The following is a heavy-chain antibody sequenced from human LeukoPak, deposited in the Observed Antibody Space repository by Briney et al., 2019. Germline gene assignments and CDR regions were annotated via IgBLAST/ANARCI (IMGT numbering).Heavy chain of an antibody. Sequence: EASVKVSCKVSGYTLTELSMHWVRQAPGQGLEWMGRIIPILGIANYAQKFQGRVTITADKSTSTAYMELSSLRSEDTAVYYCARDRFTRDGYNGYWGQGTLVTVSS. CDR1: GYTLTELS. CDR3: ARDRFTRDGYNGY. D-gene: IGHD5-24*01. J-gene: IGHJ4*02. CDR2: IIPILGIA. V-gene: IGHV1-69*04.